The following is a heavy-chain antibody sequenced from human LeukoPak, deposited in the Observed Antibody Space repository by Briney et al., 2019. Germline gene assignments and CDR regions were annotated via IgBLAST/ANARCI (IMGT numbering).Heavy chain of an antibody. V-gene: IGHV3-23*01. J-gene: IGHJ4*02. CDR1: GFTFSSYA. D-gene: IGHD1-26*01. CDR3: ARGGATVVS. CDR2: MSGSGDIT. Sequence: GGSLRLSCAASGFTFSSYAMSWVRQAPGKGLEWVSGMSGSGDITSYADSVKGRFTISRDNSKNTLYLQMNSLRADDTAVYYCARGGATVVSWGQGTLVTVSS.